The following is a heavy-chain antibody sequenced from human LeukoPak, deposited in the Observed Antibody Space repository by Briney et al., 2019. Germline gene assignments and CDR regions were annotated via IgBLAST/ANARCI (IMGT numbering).Heavy chain of an antibody. D-gene: IGHD3-9*01. CDR1: GGSFSGYY. CDR2: INHSGST. V-gene: IGHV4-34*01. CDR3: ARATRIQVPRDFDWLFTHDYYYYGMDV. Sequence: PSETLSLTCAVYGGSFSGYYWSWIRQPPGKGLEWIGEINHSGSTNYNPSLKSRVTISVDTSKNQFSLKLSSVTAADTAAYYCARATRIQVPRDFDWLFTHDYYYYGMDVWGQGTTVTVSS. J-gene: IGHJ6*02.